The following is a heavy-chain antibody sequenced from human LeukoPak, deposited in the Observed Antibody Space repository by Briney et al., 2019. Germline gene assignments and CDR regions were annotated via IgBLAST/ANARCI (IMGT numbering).Heavy chain of an antibody. CDR1: GFTFSSYE. CDR2: ISRSATTI. CDR3: ARVGALSSSWLLY. D-gene: IGHD6-13*01. Sequence: GGSLRLSCAASGFTFSSYEMNWVRQAPGKGLEWVSSISRSATTIYYADSAKGLFTISRDNAKNSLYLQMNSLRAEDTAVYFCARVGALSSSWLLYWGQGTLVTVSS. V-gene: IGHV3-48*03. J-gene: IGHJ4*02.